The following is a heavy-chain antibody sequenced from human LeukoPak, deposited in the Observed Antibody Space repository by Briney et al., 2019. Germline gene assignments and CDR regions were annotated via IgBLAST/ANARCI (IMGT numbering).Heavy chain of an antibody. Sequence: SETLSLTCAVYGVSFSGYYWSWIRQPPGKGLEWIGEINHSGSTYYNPSLKSRVTISVDTSKNQFSLKLSSVTAADTAVYYCARQAYYYDSSGYSFDYWGQGTLVTVSS. CDR2: INHSGST. V-gene: IGHV4-34*01. CDR3: ARQAYYYDSSGYSFDY. D-gene: IGHD3-22*01. CDR1: GVSFSGYY. J-gene: IGHJ4*02.